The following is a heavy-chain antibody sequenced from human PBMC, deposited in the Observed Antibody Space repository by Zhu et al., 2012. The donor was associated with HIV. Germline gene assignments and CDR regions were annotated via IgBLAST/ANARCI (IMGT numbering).Heavy chain of an antibody. J-gene: IGHJ4*02. CDR2: IYHSGST. V-gene: IGHV4-38-2*02. CDR1: GYSIGSGYY. Sequence: QVQLQESGPGLVKPSETLSLTCTVSGYSIGSGYYWGWIRQPPGKGLEWIGSIYHSGSTYYNPSLKSRVTISVDTSKNQFSLKLSSVTAADTAVYYCARDTYYYGSGSDFDYWGQGTLVTVSS. D-gene: IGHD3-10*01. CDR3: ARDTYYYGSGSDFDY.